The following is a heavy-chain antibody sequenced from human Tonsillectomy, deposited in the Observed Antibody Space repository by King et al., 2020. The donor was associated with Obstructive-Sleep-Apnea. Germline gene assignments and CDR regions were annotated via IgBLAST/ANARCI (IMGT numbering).Heavy chain of an antibody. D-gene: IGHD3-3*01. CDR3: TSTFFGVIMQSERLKNYYGMDV. J-gene: IGHJ6*02. V-gene: IGHV3-48*04. CDR2: ISSSSSTI. Sequence: DVQLVESGGGLVQPGGSLRLSCAASGFIFSSYSMNWVRQAPGKGLEWVSYISSSSSTIYYADSMKGRFTISRDNAKNSLHLHMNSLRAEDTAVYYCTSTFFGVIMQSERLKNYYGMDVWGQGTTVTVSS. CDR1: GFIFSSYS.